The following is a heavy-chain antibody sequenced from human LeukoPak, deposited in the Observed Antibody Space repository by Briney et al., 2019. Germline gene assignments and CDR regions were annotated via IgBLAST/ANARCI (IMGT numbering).Heavy chain of an antibody. Sequence: PGGSLRLSCAASGFTFTNYAMSWVRQAPGKGLEWGSTISGSDGTTYYADSVRGRFTISRDNAKNSLYLQMNSLRAEDTAVYYCARDHRYCSSTSCPFDYWGQGTLVTVSS. J-gene: IGHJ4*02. D-gene: IGHD2-2*01. CDR2: ISGSDGTT. CDR1: GFTFTNYA. V-gene: IGHV3-23*01. CDR3: ARDHRYCSSTSCPFDY.